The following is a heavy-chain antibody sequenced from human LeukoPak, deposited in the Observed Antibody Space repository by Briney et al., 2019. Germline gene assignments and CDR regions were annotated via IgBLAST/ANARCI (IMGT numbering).Heavy chain of an antibody. D-gene: IGHD1-14*01. J-gene: IGHJ4*02. CDR1: GGSISSGGYS. V-gene: IGHV3-23*01. CDR3: AKDSNNVSPYYFDH. Sequence: ETLSLTCTVSGGSISSGGYSWSWVRQAPGKGLEWVSGISGSAGSTYYAESVKGRFTISRDNSKNTLHLQMNSLRAEDTAVYSCAKDSNNVSPYYFDHWGQGTLVTVSS. CDR2: ISGSAGST.